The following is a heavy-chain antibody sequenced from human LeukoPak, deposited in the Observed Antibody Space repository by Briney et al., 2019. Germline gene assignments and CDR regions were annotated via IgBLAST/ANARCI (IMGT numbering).Heavy chain of an antibody. V-gene: IGHV4-34*01. D-gene: IGHD3-3*01. CDR3: ARGPSITIFGVVINY. Sequence: SETLSLTCAVYGGSFSGYYWSWIRQPPGKGLEWIGEINHSGSTNYNPSLKSRVTISVDMSKNQFSLKLSSVTAADTAVYYCARGPSITIFGVVINYWGQGTLVTVSS. J-gene: IGHJ4*02. CDR2: INHSGST. CDR1: GGSFSGYY.